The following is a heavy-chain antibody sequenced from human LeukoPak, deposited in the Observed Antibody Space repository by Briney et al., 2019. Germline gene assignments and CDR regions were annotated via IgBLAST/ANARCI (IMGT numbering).Heavy chain of an antibody. Sequence: GGSLRLSCAASGFTVSSNYMSWVRQAPGKGLEWVSVIYSGGSTYYADSVKGRFTISRDNSKNTLYLQMNSPRAEDTAVYYCARGKKIAARLYYYYYYMDVWGKGTTVTVSS. CDR1: GFTVSSNY. V-gene: IGHV3-53*01. J-gene: IGHJ6*03. CDR3: ARGKKIAARLYYYYYYMDV. D-gene: IGHD6-6*01. CDR2: IYSGGST.